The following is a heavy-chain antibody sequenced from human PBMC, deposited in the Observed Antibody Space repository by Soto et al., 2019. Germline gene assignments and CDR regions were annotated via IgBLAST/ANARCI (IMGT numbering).Heavy chain of an antibody. CDR2: IYWDDDK. J-gene: IGHJ4*02. CDR1: GFSLSTSGVG. V-gene: IGHV2-5*02. D-gene: IGHD3-3*01. Sequence: QITLKESGPTLVKPTQTLTLTCTFSGFSLSTSGVGVGWIRQPPGKALEWLALIYWDDDKRYSPSLKSRLTITNDPSKNQVVLTLTNMDPVDTATYYCAHSRQPYYDFWSGPFDYWGQGTLVTVSS. CDR3: AHSRQPYYDFWSGPFDY.